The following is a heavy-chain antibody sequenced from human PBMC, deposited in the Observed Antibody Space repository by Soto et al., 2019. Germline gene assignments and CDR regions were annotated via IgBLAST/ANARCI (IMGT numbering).Heavy chain of an antibody. CDR2: INSDGSST. J-gene: IGHJ5*02. CDR3: ARQTGGYCSGGSCYSRSERWFDP. D-gene: IGHD2-15*01. Sequence: GGSLRLSCAASGFTLSSYWMHWVRQAPGKGLVWVSRINSDGSSTSYADSVKGRFTISRDNAKNTLYLQMNSLRAEDTAVYYCARQTGGYCSGGSCYSRSERWFDPWGQGTLVTVSS. V-gene: IGHV3-74*01. CDR1: GFTLSSYW.